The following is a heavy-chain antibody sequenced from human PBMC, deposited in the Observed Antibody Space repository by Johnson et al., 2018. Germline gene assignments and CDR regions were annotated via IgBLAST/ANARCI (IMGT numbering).Heavy chain of an antibody. Sequence: QVQLVESGGGVVQPGRSLRLSCAASGFTFSSYGMHWVRQAPGKGLEWVAVISYDGSNKYYADSVKGRFTISRDNAKNSLYLEMISLRAEDTAVYYGARENYVDVWGKGTTVTVAS. V-gene: IGHV3-30*03. CDR1: GFTFSSYG. CDR3: ARENYVDV. J-gene: IGHJ6*03. CDR2: ISYDGSNK.